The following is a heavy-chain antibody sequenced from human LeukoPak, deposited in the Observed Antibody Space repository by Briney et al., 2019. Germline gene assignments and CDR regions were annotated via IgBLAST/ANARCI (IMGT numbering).Heavy chain of an antibody. CDR3: ATSRRGSFDY. V-gene: IGHV3-48*02. J-gene: IGHJ4*02. CDR1: GFTFSTYS. Sequence: GGSLRLSCAASGFTFSTYSMNWVRQAPGKGLEWVSYISSSSSTIYYADSVKGRFTISRDNAKNSLYLQMNSLRDEDTAVYYCATSRRGSFDYWGQGTLVTVSS. D-gene: IGHD3-10*01. CDR2: ISSSSSTI.